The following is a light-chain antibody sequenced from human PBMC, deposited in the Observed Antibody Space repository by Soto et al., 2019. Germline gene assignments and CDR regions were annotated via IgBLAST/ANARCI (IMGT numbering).Light chain of an antibody. Sequence: DIQVSQSPSSLSASVGDRVTITCQASQDISRYLDWYQQKPGQAPKVLIYGASNLIRGVSSRFSGSGSGTHFTFTITSLQREDFATYYRQQYHALPYTFGQGTKLDIK. CDR2: GAS. V-gene: IGKV1-33*01. J-gene: IGKJ2*01. CDR1: QDISRY. CDR3: QQYHALPYT.